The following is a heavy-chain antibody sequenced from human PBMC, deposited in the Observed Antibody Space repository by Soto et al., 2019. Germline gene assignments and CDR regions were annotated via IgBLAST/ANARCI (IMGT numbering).Heavy chain of an antibody. CDR3: ARANIAAVVTGKYYFDY. V-gene: IGHV3-33*01. J-gene: IGHJ4*02. CDR2: IWYDGSNK. Sequence: QVQLVESGGGVVQPGRSLRLSCAASGFTFSSYGMHWVRQAPGKGLEWVAVIWYDGSNKYYADSVKGRFTISRDNSKNTLYLQMNSLRAEDTAVYYCARANIAAVVTGKYYFDYWGQGTLVTVS. CDR1: GFTFSSYG. D-gene: IGHD6-13*01.